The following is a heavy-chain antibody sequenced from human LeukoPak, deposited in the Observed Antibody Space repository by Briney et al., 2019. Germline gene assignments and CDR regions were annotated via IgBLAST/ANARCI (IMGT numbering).Heavy chain of an antibody. J-gene: IGHJ4*02. CDR2: IYYSGST. CDR1: GGSISSSSYY. Sequence: SETLSLTCTVSGGSISSSSYYWGWIRQPPGKGLEWIGSIYYSGSTYYNPSLKSRVTISVDTSKNQFSLKLSSVTAADTAVYYCARLPVKGRYYDFWSGYSPYYSDYWGQGTLVTVSS. V-gene: IGHV4-39*01. CDR3: ARLPVKGRYYDFWSGYSPYYSDY. D-gene: IGHD3-3*01.